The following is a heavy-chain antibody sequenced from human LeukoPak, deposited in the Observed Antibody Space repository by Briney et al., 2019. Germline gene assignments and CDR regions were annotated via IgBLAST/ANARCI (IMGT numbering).Heavy chain of an antibody. CDR3: VRDLVGRDDT. D-gene: IGHD1-26*01. CDR1: GFTFSTYW. V-gene: IGHV3-74*01. Sequence: GGSLRLSCAASGFTFSTYWFHWVRQAPGEGPVWVSRTNPDGSSTDHADSVRGRFVISRDNARNTLYLQMNSLRAEDTAVYYCVRDLVGRDDTWGQGTLATVSA. CDR2: TNPDGSST. J-gene: IGHJ5*02.